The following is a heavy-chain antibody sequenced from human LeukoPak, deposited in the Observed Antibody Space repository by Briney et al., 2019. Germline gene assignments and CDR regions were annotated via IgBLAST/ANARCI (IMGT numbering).Heavy chain of an antibody. Sequence: GGSLRLSCAASGFTFSSYSMNWVRQAPGKGLEWVSSISSSSSYIYYADSVKGRFTISRDNAKNSPYLQMNSLSAEDPACYYCAGVKKYCCSNSCYFDYWGQGTLVTVSS. CDR3: AGVKKYCCSNSCYFDY. J-gene: IGHJ4*02. CDR1: GFTFSSYS. V-gene: IGHV3-21*01. CDR2: ISSSSSYI. D-gene: IGHD2-2*01.